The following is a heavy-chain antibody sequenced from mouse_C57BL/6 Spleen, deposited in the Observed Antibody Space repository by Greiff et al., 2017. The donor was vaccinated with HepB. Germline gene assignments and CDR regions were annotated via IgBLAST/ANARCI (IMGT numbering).Heavy chain of an antibody. J-gene: IGHJ4*01. CDR1: GYAFTNYL. CDR2: INPGSGGT. V-gene: IGHV1-54*01. D-gene: IGHD4-1*02. Sequence: QVQLQQSGAELVRPGTSVKVSCKASGYAFTNYLIEWVKQRPGQGLEWIGVINPGSGGTNYNEKFKGKATLTADKSSSTAYMQLSSLTSEDSAVYFCAKRSTGTWAMYYWGQGTSVTVSS. CDR3: AKRSTGTWAMYY.